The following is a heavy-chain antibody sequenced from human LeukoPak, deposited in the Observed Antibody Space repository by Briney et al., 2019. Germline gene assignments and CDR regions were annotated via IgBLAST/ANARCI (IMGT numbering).Heavy chain of an antibody. CDR1: SGSISSYY. CDR3: ARRGRSPDDAFDI. V-gene: IGHV4-59*08. Sequence: SETLSVTCTVSSGSISSYYWSWIRQPPGKGLEWIGYIYYSGSTNYNPSLKSRVTISVDTSKNQFSLKLSSVTAADTAVYYCARRGRSPDDAFDIWGQGTMVTVSS. J-gene: IGHJ3*02. CDR2: IYYSGST.